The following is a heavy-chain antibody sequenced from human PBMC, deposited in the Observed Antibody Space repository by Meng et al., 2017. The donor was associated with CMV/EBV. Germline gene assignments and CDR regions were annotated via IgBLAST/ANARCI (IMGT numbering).Heavy chain of an antibody. J-gene: IGHJ4*02. CDR3: THSGSSLPPH. V-gene: IGHV3-73*01. CDR1: GFTFSGSA. CDR2: IRSKANSYAT. D-gene: IGHD1-26*01. Sequence: CAASGFTFSGSAMHWVRQASGKGLEWVGRIRSKANSYATAYAASVKGRFTISRDDSKNTAYLQMNSLKTEDTAVYYCTHSGSSLPPHWGQGTLVTVSS.